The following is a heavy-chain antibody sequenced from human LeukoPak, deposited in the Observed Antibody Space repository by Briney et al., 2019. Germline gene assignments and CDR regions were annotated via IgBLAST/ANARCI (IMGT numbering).Heavy chain of an antibody. D-gene: IGHD5-12*01. CDR3: ARGLRGGYASGWFDP. CDR2: ISTSNSYI. CDR1: GFTFSDYH. V-gene: IGHV3-21*01. J-gene: IGHJ5*02. Sequence: GGSLRLSCVVSGFTFSDYHMNWVRQAPGKGLEWVSSISTSNSYIYYADSLTGRFTISRDNAKNSLYLQMNSLRAEDTAVYYCARGLRGGYASGWFDPWGQGTLVTVSS.